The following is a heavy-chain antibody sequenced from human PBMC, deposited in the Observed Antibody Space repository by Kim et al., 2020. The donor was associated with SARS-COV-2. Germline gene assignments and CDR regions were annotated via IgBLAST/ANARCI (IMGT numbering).Heavy chain of an antibody. Sequence: GGSLRLSCAASGFTFSSYAMNWVRQAPGKGLEWVSVIYSGGTTTYYADSVKGRFTISRDNSKNTLYLQMNSLRVEDTAVYYCAKGNEYTASPFDPWGQGTLVTVSS. J-gene: IGHJ5*02. CDR2: IYSGGTTT. V-gene: IGHV3-23*03. D-gene: IGHD1-1*01. CDR1: GFTFSSYA. CDR3: AKGNEYTASPFDP.